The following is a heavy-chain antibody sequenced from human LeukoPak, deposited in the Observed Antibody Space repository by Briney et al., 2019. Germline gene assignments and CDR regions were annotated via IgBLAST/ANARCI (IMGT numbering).Heavy chain of an antibody. CDR3: ARHVRGVDY. CDR2: IYYSGST. CDR1: GGSISRGGYH. D-gene: IGHD3-10*01. J-gene: IGHJ4*02. Sequence: SETLSLTCTVSGGSISRGGYHWSWIRQQPGRGLEWIGYIYYSGSTYYNPSLKSRVTISVDTSKNQFSLKLSSVTAADTAVYYCARHVRGVDYWGQGTLVTVSS. V-gene: IGHV4-31*03.